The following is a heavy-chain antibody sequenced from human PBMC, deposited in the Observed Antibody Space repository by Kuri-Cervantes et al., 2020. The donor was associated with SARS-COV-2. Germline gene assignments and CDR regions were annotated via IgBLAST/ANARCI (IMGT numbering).Heavy chain of an antibody. V-gene: IGHV1-46*01. CDR3: ARDGSNRYYYYYYMDV. CDR1: GYTFTSYY. D-gene: IGHD4-23*01. Sequence: ASVKVSCKASGYTFTSYYMHWVRQAPGQGLEWMGIINPSGGSTSYAQKFQGRVTMTRDTSTSTAYMELRSLRSDDTAVYYCARDGSNRYYYYYYMDVWGKGTTVTVSS. J-gene: IGHJ6*03. CDR2: INPSGGST.